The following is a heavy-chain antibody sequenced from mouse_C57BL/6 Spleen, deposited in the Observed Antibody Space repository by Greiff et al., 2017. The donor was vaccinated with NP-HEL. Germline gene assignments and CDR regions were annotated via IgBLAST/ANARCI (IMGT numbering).Heavy chain of an antibody. CDR3: ARSGSSYLAY. CDR2: IRNKANGYTT. D-gene: IGHD1-1*01. V-gene: IGHV7-3*01. CDR1: GFTFTDYY. J-gene: IGHJ3*01. Sequence: EVHLVESGGGLVQPGGSLSLSCAASGFTFTDYYMSWVRQPPGKALEWLGFIRNKANGYTTEYSASVKGRFTISRDNSQSILYLQMNALRAEDSATYYCARSGSSYLAYWGQGTLVTVSA.